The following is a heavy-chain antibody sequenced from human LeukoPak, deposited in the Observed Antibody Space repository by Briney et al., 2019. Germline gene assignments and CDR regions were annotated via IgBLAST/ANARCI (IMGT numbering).Heavy chain of an antibody. J-gene: IGHJ5*02. CDR3: GSGPVGTTVP. CDR1: GFTFSSYA. V-gene: IGHV3-23*01. Sequence: GGSLRLSCAASGFTFSSYAMSWVRQAPGQGLEWVSAISGSGSHANYAESVKGRFTISRDNSKNTLYLQMHSLIAADTAVYYCGSGPVGTTVPWGQGTLVTVSS. CDR2: ISGSGSHA. D-gene: IGHD1-1*01.